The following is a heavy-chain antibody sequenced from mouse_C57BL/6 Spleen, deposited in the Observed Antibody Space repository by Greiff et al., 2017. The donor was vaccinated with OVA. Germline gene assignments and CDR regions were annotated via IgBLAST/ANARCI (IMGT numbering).Heavy chain of an antibody. CDR3: AAVLSLDYFDY. J-gene: IGHJ2*01. CDR1: GFNIKNTY. D-gene: IGHD1-1*02. V-gene: IGHV14-3*01. Sequence: EVKLVESVAELVRPGASVKLSCAASGFNIKNTYMHWVKQRPEQGLEWIGRIDPANGNTKYAPKFQGKATITADTSSNTAYLQLSSLTSEDTAIYYCAAVLSLDYFDYWGQGTTLTVSS. CDR2: IDPANGNT.